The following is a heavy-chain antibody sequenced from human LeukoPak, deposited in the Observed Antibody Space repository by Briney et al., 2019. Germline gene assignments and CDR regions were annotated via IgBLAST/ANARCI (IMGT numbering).Heavy chain of an antibody. J-gene: IGHJ6*03. CDR1: GYTFTGYY. CDR2: INPNSGGT. D-gene: IGHD2-21*01. CDR3: ARDGEGCGGDCYLDYYYYYYIDV. Sequence: GASVKVSCKASGYTFTGYYMHWVRQAPGQGLEWMGWINPNSGGTNYAQKFQGRVTMTRDTSISTAYMELSRLRSDDTAVYYCARDGEGCGGDCYLDYYYYYYIDVWGKGTTVTVSS. V-gene: IGHV1-2*02.